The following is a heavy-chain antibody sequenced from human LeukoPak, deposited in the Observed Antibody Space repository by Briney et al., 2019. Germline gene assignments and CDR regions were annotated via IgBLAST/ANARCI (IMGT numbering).Heavy chain of an antibody. CDR3: AKTSAVSTGVFDY. CDR1: GGSISSGDYY. D-gene: IGHD7-27*01. CDR2: MHYSGST. Sequence: PSQTLSLTCTVSGGSISSGDYYWSWIRQYPGKGLEWIGNMHYSGSTYYNPSLKSRATISGDTSKNQFSLKLSSVTAADTAVYYCAKTSAVSTGVFDYWGQGTLVTVSS. J-gene: IGHJ4*02. V-gene: IGHV4-31*03.